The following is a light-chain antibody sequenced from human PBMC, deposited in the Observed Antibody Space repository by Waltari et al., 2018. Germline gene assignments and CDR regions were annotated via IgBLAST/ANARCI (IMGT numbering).Light chain of an antibody. J-gene: IGKJ2*01. CDR3: QQSDGIPFT. Sequence: DIKMTQSPSSLSASVGDTVTITCRASQSVGRFLNWYQQRPGAATNLLIYKTSDLQSGVPSRFTGSGSGTDFTLTIDSLQPEDFATYYCQQSDGIPFTFGPGT. CDR1: QSVGRF. CDR2: KTS. V-gene: IGKV1-39*01.